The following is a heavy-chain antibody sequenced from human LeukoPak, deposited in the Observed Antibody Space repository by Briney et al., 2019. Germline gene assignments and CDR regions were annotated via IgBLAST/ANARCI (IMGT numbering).Heavy chain of an antibody. CDR1: GYTFTSYY. V-gene: IGHV1-2*02. D-gene: IGHD4-17*01. CDR2: INHNSGGT. J-gene: IGHJ6*03. Sequence: ASVKVSCKASGYTFTSYYMHWVRQAPGQGLEWMGWINHNSGGTNYAQKLQGRVTMTRDTSISTAYMELSRLRSDDTAVYYCARDDYGDYYYYMDVWGKGTTVTVSS. CDR3: ARDDYGDYYYYMDV.